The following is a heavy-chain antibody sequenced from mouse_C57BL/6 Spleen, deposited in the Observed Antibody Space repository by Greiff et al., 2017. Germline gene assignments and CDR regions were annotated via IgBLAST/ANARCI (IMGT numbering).Heavy chain of an antibody. CDR3: ARHNDLYYAMDY. D-gene: IGHD2-3*01. V-gene: IGHV5-6*02. Sequence: DVKLVESGGDLVKPGGSLKLSCAASGFTFSSYGMSWVRQTPDKRLEWVATISSGGSYTYYPDSVKGRFTISRDNAKNTLYLQMSSLKSEDTAMYYCARHNDLYYAMDYWGQGTSVTVSS. CDR2: ISSGGSYT. J-gene: IGHJ4*01. CDR1: GFTFSSYG.